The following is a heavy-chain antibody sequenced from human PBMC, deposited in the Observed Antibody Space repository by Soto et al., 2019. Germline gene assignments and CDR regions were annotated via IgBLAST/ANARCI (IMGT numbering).Heavy chain of an antibody. J-gene: IGHJ4*02. Sequence: EVRLVESGGGLVQPGGSLRLSCVASGFTFSSYYMTWVRQAPGEGLEWVANMNQDGSEKYYVDSVKGRFIISRDNAENSLYLEVIRLTAADTAVYYCVGVILAPGSSVYVYYWGQGTLVTASP. D-gene: IGHD3-10*01. V-gene: IGHV3-7*05. CDR3: VGVILAPGSSVYVYY. CDR2: MNQDGSEK. CDR1: GFTFSSYY.